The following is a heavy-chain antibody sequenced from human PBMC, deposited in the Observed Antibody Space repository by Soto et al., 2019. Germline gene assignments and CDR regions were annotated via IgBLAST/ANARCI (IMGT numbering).Heavy chain of an antibody. J-gene: IGHJ4*02. Sequence: PGGSLRLSCVASGFTFVSSCMAWIRQAPGKGLEWVANINQDGGVTYYVDSVEGRFTISRDNTKDSPYLQMNSLRGEDTAIYYCARFYRGSARYFIDYWGQATPVTVSS. CDR1: GFTFVSSC. D-gene: IGHD1-26*01. CDR2: INQDGGVT. CDR3: ARFYRGSARYFIDY. V-gene: IGHV3-7*03.